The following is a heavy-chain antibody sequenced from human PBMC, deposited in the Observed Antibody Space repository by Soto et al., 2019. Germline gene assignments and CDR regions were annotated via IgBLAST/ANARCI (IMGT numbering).Heavy chain of an antibody. CDR3: ARGRKQWRVPYYYYGMDV. Sequence: SETLSLTCAVYCGSFSGYYWSWIRQPPGKGLEWIGEMNHSGSTNYNPSLKSRVTISVAMSTNQFALKLSSVTAADTAVYDCARGRKQWRVPYYYYGMDVWGQGTTVS. J-gene: IGHJ6*02. D-gene: IGHD6-19*01. CDR1: CGSFSGYY. V-gene: IGHV4-34*01. CDR2: MNHSGST.